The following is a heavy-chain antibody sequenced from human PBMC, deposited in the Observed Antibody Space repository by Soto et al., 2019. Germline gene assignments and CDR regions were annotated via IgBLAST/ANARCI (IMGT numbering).Heavy chain of an antibody. Sequence: SETLSLTCAVYGGSFSGYYWSWIRQPPGKGLEWIGEINHSGSTNYNPSLKSRVTISVDTSKNQFSLKLSSVTAADTAVYYCASLWSKGYSYGHYYYYYGMDVWGQGTTVTSP. D-gene: IGHD5-18*01. CDR3: ASLWSKGYSYGHYYYYYGMDV. J-gene: IGHJ6*02. V-gene: IGHV4-34*01. CDR2: INHSGST. CDR1: GGSFSGYY.